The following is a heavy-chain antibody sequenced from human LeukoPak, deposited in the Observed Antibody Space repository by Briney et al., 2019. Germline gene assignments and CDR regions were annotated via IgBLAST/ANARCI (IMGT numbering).Heavy chain of an antibody. CDR2: VYYSGRA. J-gene: IGHJ4*02. D-gene: IGHD3-10*01. V-gene: IGHV4-59*01. CDR3: ARDYNNYILDY. Sequence: SETLSLTCTVSGGSISTYYWTWIRQPPGKGLEWIGYVYYSGRATYNPSLKSRVTMSVDTSKNQFSLNLTSVTAADTAVYYCARDYNNYILDYWGQGALVTVSS. CDR1: GGSISTYY.